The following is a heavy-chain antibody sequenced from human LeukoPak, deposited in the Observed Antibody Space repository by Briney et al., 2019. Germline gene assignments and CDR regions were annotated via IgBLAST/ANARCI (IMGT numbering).Heavy chain of an antibody. Sequence: PGGSLRLSCAASGVTFSGYSMNWVRQAPGKGLEWVSAITATSLHIYYADSVKGRFTISRDNAKNSLYLQMNSLRAEDTAVYYCARVPFTDTSGYPLGYYFDYWGQGTLVTVSS. CDR3: ARVPFTDTSGYPLGYYFDY. J-gene: IGHJ4*02. D-gene: IGHD5-12*01. CDR2: ITATSLHI. CDR1: GVTFSGYS. V-gene: IGHV3-21*04.